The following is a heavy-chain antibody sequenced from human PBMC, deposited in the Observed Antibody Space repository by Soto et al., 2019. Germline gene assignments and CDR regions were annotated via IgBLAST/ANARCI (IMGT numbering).Heavy chain of an antibody. CDR3: ARHYPIGNNWNYFDY. V-gene: IGHV4-59*08. J-gene: IGHJ4*02. D-gene: IGHD1-1*01. CDR2: SFYSGST. Sequence: SETLCLTGAVSNGFISSYYCGLIRQPPGKGLEWIGYSFYSGSTNYNPSLESRVTISVDTSKNQFSLKVNSVTAADTAVYYCARHYPIGNNWNYFDYWGQGTLVTVSS. CDR1: NGFISSYY.